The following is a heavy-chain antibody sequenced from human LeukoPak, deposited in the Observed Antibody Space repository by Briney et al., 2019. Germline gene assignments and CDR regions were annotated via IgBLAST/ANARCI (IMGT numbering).Heavy chain of an antibody. CDR1: GFTFSSYA. CDR2: ISSSSYI. J-gene: IGHJ4*02. Sequence: GGSLRLSCAASGFTFSSYAMSWVRQAPGKGLEWVSSISSSSYIYYADSVKGRFTISRDNAKNSLYLQMNSLRAEDTAVYYCARDFHSGSYFGYFDYWGQGTLVTVSS. D-gene: IGHD1-26*01. V-gene: IGHV3-21*01. CDR3: ARDFHSGSYFGYFDY.